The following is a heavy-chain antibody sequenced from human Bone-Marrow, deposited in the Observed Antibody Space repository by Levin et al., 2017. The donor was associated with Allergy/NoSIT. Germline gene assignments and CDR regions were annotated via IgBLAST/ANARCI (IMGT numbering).Heavy chain of an antibody. D-gene: IGHD2-21*01. CDR2: IYYSGST. CDR1: GGSVNSGSYY. Sequence: SETLSLTCTVSGGSVNSGSYYWSWIRQPPGKGLEWVGYIYYSGSTKYNPSLKSRVTISVDTSKNHLSLKLSSVTPADTAVYYCAGLSLVKGSWGQGTLVTVSS. J-gene: IGHJ5*02. CDR3: AGLSLVKGS. V-gene: IGHV4-61*03.